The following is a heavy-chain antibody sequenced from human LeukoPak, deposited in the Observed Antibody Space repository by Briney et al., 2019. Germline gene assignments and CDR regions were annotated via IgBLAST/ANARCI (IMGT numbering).Heavy chain of an antibody. Sequence: SETLSLTCAVYGGSFSGYYWSWIRQPPGKGLEWIGEINHSGSTNYNPSLKSRVTISVDTSKNQFSLKLSSVTAADTAVYYCAREQQLTSIDYWGQGTLVTVSS. CDR2: INHSGST. CDR3: AREQQLTSIDY. V-gene: IGHV4-34*01. CDR1: GGSFSGYY. J-gene: IGHJ4*02. D-gene: IGHD6-13*01.